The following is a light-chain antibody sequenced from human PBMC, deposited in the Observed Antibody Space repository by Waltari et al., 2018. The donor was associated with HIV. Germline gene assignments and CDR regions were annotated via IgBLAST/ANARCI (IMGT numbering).Light chain of an antibody. CDR1: QDIGNY. J-gene: IGKJ4*01. CDR2: AAS. CDR3: QQYFGYPT. V-gene: IGKV1-8*01. Sequence: IRMTQSPTSLSAYTGHRVAITCRASQDIGNYLAWYQQRPGRAPKLLIYAASTLHNGVPSRFSGNDSGTDFTLTINCLQSEDFATYYCQQYFGYPTFGGGTKVEIK.